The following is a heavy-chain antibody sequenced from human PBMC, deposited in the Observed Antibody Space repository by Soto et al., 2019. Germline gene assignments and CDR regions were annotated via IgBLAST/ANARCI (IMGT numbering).Heavy chain of an antibody. Sequence: QVQVVESGGGGVHPGRSLRLSCAPSGFSFSSYAMHGVRQTPGKGLDWVAVISYDGVNTYYADSVKGRFTISRDSSKDTLDLHMNSLRNEDRAVCYCARAPARGIEAPCTWGSGRDVWGQGTTDTFSS. CDR2: ISYDGVNT. V-gene: IGHV3-30-3*01. J-gene: IGHJ6*01. CDR1: GFSFSSYA. CDR3: ARAPARGIEAPCTWGSGRDV. D-gene: IGHD6-13*01.